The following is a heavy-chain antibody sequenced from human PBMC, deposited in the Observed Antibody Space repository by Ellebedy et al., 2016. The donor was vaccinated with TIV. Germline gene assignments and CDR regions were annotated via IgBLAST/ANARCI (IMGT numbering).Heavy chain of an antibody. D-gene: IGHD1-26*01. CDR1: GFTFSSYS. V-gene: IGHV3-21*04. Sequence: PGGSLRLSCAASGFTFSSYSMYWVRQAPGEGLEWVSSITSSSTYINYADSVKGRFTISRDNAKNSLYLQMNSLRAEDTAVYYCAGAYSGIYYDHYWGQGTLVTVSS. CDR3: AGAYSGIYYDHY. J-gene: IGHJ4*02. CDR2: ITSSSTYI.